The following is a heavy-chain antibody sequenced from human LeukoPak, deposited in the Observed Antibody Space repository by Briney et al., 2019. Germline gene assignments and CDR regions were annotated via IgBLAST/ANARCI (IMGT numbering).Heavy chain of an antibody. CDR3: AKDWGEYFDYVWGSFTSFDS. Sequence: GGSLRLSCAASGFTLSSYGVSWVRQAPGKGLEWVSGISGSGHRTYYADSVKGRFTISRDNSKSTLYLQMNSLRAEDTAVYYCAKDWGEYFDYVWGSFTSFDSWGQGTLVTVSS. J-gene: IGHJ4*02. CDR2: ISGSGHRT. D-gene: IGHD3-16*01. V-gene: IGHV3-23*01. CDR1: GFTLSSYG.